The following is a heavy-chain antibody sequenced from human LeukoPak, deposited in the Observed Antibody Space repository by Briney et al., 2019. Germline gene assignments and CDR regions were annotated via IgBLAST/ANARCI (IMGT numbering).Heavy chain of an antibody. CDR2: IRSKANSYAT. CDR3: TRHLYYDSSGYGY. J-gene: IGHJ4*02. D-gene: IGHD3-22*01. CDR1: GFTFSSYG. Sequence: GGSLRLSCAASGFTFSSYGMHWVRQAPGKGLEWVGRIRSKANSYATAYAASVKGRFTISRDDSKNTAYLQMNSLKTEDTAVYYCTRHLYYDSSGYGYWGQGTLVTVSS. V-gene: IGHV3-73*01.